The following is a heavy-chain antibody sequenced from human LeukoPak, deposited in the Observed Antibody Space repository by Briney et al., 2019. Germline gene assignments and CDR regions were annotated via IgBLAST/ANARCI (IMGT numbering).Heavy chain of an antibody. CDR3: ASYSVTTAGSHFFDY. CDR2: IYHSGST. Sequence: SETLSLTCTVSGYSISSGYYWGWIRQPPGKGLEWIGSIYHSGSTYYNPSLKSRVTISVDTSKNQFSLKLSSVTAADTAVYYCASYSVTTAGSHFFDYWGQGTLVTVSS. D-gene: IGHD4-17*01. V-gene: IGHV4-38-2*02. J-gene: IGHJ4*02. CDR1: GYSISSGYY.